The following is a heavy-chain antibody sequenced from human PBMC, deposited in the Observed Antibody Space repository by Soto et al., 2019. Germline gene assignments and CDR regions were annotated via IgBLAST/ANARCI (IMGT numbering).Heavy chain of an antibody. CDR3: ARDSDSSGYWTDDAFDI. J-gene: IGHJ3*02. D-gene: IGHD3-22*01. Sequence: QVQLQESGPGLVKPSQTLSLTCTVSGGSISSGGYYWSWIRQHPGKGLEWIGYIYYSGSTDYNPSLKSRVTISVDTSKNQFSLKLSSVTAADTAVYYCARDSDSSGYWTDDAFDIWGQGTMVTVSS. CDR1: GGSISSGGYY. CDR2: IYYSGST. V-gene: IGHV4-31*03.